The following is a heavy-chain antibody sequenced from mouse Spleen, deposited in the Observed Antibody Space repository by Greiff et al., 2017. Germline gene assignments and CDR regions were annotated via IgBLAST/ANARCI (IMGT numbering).Heavy chain of an antibody. D-gene: IGHD2-3*01. Sequence: EVHLVESGGDLVKPGGSLKLSCAASGFTFRSYGMSWVRQTPDKRLEWVATLSSGGSYPYYPDSLKGRFTISRDNAKNTLYLQMSSLKSEDTAMYYCARGGYYGYFDDWGQGTTLTVSS. J-gene: IGHJ2*01. V-gene: IGHV5-6*01. CDR3: ARGGYYGYFDD. CDR2: LSSGGSYP. CDR1: GFTFRSYG.